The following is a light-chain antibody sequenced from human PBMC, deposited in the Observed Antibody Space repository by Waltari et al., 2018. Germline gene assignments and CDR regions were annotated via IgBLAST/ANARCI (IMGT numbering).Light chain of an antibody. J-gene: IGKJ3*01. CDR1: QSVLWSSNNHDY. V-gene: IGKV4-1*01. CDR2: WAS. CDR3: QQYFSVPFT. Sequence: DIVMSQSPDSLAVSLGERATIQCRYRQSVLWSSNNHDYLAWYQQKPGQPPKVLIYWASNRESGVPDRFTGSGSGTDFTLTISSLQAEDVAIYYCQQYFSVPFTFGPGTRVDLK.